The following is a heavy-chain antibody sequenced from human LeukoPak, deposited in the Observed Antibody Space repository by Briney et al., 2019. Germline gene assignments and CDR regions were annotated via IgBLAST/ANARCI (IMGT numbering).Heavy chain of an antibody. J-gene: IGHJ4*02. CDR1: GGSISSSSYY. CDR3: ATRTAVTATAYFDF. CDR2: IYYTGNT. D-gene: IGHD2-15*01. Sequence: SETLSLTCTVSGGSISSSSYYWGWIRQPPGKGLEWIGYIYYTGNTYYNPSLKSRVTISMDTSKNLFSLKLSSVTAADTAVYYCATRTAVTATAYFDFWGQGTLVSVSS. V-gene: IGHV4-31*03.